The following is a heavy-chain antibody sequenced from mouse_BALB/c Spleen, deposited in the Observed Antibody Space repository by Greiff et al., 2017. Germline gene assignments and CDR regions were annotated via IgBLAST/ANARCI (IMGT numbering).Heavy chain of an antibody. Sequence: EVQLQQSGPELVKPGASVKIPCKASGYTFTDYNMDWVKQSHGKSLEWIGDINPNNGGTNYNQKFKGKATLTVDKSSSTAYMELRSLTSEDTAVYYCARRGAAYRLAYWGQGTLVTVAA. CDR2: INPNNGGT. V-gene: IGHV1-18*01. CDR1: GYTFTDYN. J-gene: IGHJ3*01. D-gene: IGHD2-10*01. CDR3: ARRGAAYRLAY.